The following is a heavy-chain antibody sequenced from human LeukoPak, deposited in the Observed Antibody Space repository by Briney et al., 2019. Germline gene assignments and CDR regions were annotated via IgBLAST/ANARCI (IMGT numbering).Heavy chain of an antibody. D-gene: IGHD3-10*01. CDR2: IISDGSST. CDR3: ARGHVPSSDRHWDY. V-gene: IGHV3-74*01. CDR1: GFTFSSHW. J-gene: IGHJ4*02. Sequence: PGGSLRLSCAASGFTFSSHWMHWVRQAPGKGLVWVSRIISDGSSTSYADSVKGRFTISRDNAKNTLYLQMNSLRDEDTAVYYCARGHVPSSDRHWDYWGQGILVTVSS.